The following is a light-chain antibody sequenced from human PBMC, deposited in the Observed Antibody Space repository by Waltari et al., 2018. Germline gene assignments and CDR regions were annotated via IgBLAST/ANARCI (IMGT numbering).Light chain of an antibody. CDR2: AAS. V-gene: IGKV3-20*01. Sequence: EIVLTQSPGRLSLPPGESAPPPCWASQSIGRYLFWYQQKPGQAPRLLIYAASSRATGIPDRFSGSGSGTDFTLTISGLEPEDFAVYYCQNHERLPATFGQGTKVEIK. J-gene: IGKJ1*01. CDR3: QNHERLPAT. CDR1: QSIGRY.